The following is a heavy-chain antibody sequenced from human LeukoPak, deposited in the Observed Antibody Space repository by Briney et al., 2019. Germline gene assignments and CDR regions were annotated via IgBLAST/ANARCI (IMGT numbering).Heavy chain of an antibody. J-gene: IGHJ4*02. D-gene: IGHD6-19*01. CDR2: IYYSGST. V-gene: IGHV4-61*08. CDR3: ARAPRGSIAVAGTD. Sequence: SQTLSLTCTVSGDSFNSGAYYWSWIRQPPGKGLEWIGYIYYSGSTNYNPSLKSRVTISVDTSKNQFSLKLSSVTAADTAVYYCARAPRGSIAVAGTDWGQGTLVTVSS. CDR1: GDSFNSGAYY.